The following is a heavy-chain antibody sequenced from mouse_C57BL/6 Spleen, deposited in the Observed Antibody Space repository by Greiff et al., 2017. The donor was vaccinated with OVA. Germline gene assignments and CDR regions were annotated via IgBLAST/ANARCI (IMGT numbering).Heavy chain of an antibody. CDR1: GYTFTSYW. V-gene: IGHV1-55*01. Sequence: QVQLQQPGAELVKPGASVKMSCKASGYTFTSYWITWVKQRPGQGLEWIGDIYPGSGSTNYNEKFKSKATLTVDTSSSTAYRQLSSLTSEDSAVYYWAREEYDYDGFAYWGQGTLVTVSA. J-gene: IGHJ3*01. CDR2: IYPGSGST. D-gene: IGHD2-4*01. CDR3: AREEYDYDGFAY.